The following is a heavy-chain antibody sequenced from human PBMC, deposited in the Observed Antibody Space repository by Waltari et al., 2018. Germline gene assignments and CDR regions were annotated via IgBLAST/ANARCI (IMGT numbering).Heavy chain of an antibody. J-gene: IGHJ4*02. CDR1: GFTVSSNY. V-gene: IGHV3-53*01. D-gene: IGHD6-13*01. Sequence: EVQLVESGGGLIQPGGSLRLSCAASGFTVSSNYMSWVRQAPGKGLEWVSVIYSGGSTYYADSVKCRFTISRDNSKNTLYLQMNSLRAEDTAVYYCAKDLGSKPDYFDYWGQGTLVTVSS. CDR3: AKDLGSKPDYFDY. CDR2: IYSGGST.